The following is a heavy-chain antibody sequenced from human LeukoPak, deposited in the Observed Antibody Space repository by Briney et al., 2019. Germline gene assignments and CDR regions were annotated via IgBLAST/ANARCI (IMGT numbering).Heavy chain of an antibody. J-gene: IGHJ3*02. V-gene: IGHV3-7*01. CDR1: GFTVSSNY. CDR3: VRDILTGWAFDI. Sequence: GGSLRLSCAASGFTVSSNYMSWVRQAPGKGLEWVANIKYDRSEIYYVDSVKGRFTISRDNVKNSLVLQMNSLRAEDTAVYYCVRDILTGWAFDIWGQGTMVTVSS. D-gene: IGHD3-9*01. CDR2: IKYDRSEI.